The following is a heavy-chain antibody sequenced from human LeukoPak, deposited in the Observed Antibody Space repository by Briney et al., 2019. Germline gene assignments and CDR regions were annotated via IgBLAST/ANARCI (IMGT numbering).Heavy chain of an antibody. CDR1: GFTFSSYW. D-gene: IGHD2-2*01. V-gene: IGHV3-74*01. CDR3: ARGIMCSSTGCYATNWFDP. Sequence: GGSLRLSCAASGFTFSSYWMHWVRQAPGKGLVWVSRINGDGSSTSYADSVKGRFTISRDNAKNTLYLQMNSLRAEDTAVYYCARGIMCSSTGCYATNWFDPWGQGTLVTVSS. CDR2: INGDGSST. J-gene: IGHJ5*02.